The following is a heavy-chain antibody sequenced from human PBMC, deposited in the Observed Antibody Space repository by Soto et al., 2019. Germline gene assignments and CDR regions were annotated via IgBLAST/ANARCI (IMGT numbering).Heavy chain of an antibody. D-gene: IGHD2-2*01. CDR3: ASDILEVPASMASDY. V-gene: IGHV3-48*02. J-gene: IGHJ4*02. Sequence: GGSLRRSCAASGFTFSNYDMNCVRQAPWKGLEWVSYISSSSSTTYYADSVKGRFTIYSDNAKNSLYLQMHSLRDEDTAVYYCASDILEVPASMASDYWGQGKPVTVPQ. CDR2: ISSSSSTT. CDR1: GFTFSNYD.